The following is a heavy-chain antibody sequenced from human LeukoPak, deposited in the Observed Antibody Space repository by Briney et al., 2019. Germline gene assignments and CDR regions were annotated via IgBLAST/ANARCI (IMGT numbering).Heavy chain of an antibody. D-gene: IGHD1-26*01. CDR1: GYSFTSYW. V-gene: IGHV5-51*01. Sequence: GESLKISCKGSGYSFTSYWIGWVRQMPGKGLEWMGIIYPGDSDTRYSPSFQGQVTISADKSISTAHLQWSSLKASDTAMYYCAKAGWSGSSIQVDAFDIWGQGTMVTVSS. J-gene: IGHJ3*02. CDR2: IYPGDSDT. CDR3: AKAGWSGSSIQVDAFDI.